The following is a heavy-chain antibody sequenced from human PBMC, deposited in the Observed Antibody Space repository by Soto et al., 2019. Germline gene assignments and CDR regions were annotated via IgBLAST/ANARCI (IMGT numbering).Heavy chain of an antibody. CDR3: AKDFDTPILLLCGELLLAPLDS. CDR1: GFTFSSYA. D-gene: IGHD3-10*01. CDR2: ITGSGTAT. Sequence: EVQLLESGGGLVQPGESLRLSCAASGFTFSSYAMTWVRQAPGKGLEWVSSITGSGTATYSGDSVKGRFTVSRDNSKNTLYLQLNSLTAEDIAVYYCAKDFDTPILLLCGELLLAPLDSWGQGTLVTVSS. J-gene: IGHJ4*02. V-gene: IGHV3-23*01.